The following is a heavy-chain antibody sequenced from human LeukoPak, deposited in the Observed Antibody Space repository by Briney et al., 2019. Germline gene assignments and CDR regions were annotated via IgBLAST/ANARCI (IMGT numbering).Heavy chain of an antibody. Sequence: PGGSLRLSCAASGFTFSSYWMHWVRQAPGKGLVWVSRVNSDGSYTSYADSVKGRFTISRDNVKNTLYLQMNSLRAEDTAVYYCARALVGGYYYGMDVWGQGTTVTVSS. CDR1: GFTFSSYW. D-gene: IGHD2-15*01. J-gene: IGHJ6*02. CDR3: ARALVGGYYYGMDV. CDR2: VNSDGSYT. V-gene: IGHV3-74*01.